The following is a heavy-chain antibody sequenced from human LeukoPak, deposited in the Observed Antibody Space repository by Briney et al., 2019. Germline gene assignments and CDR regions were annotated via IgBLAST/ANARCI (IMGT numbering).Heavy chain of an antibody. V-gene: IGHV4-30-2*01. CDR2: IYHSGST. J-gene: IGHJ5*02. Sequence: PSETLSLTCTVSGVSISSGGYYWSWIRQPPGKGLEWIGYIYHSGSTYYNPSLKSRVTISVDRSKNQFSLKLSSVTAADTAVYYCAREKTGTTFRRWFDPWGQGTLVTVSS. D-gene: IGHD1-7*01. CDR3: AREKTGTTFRRWFDP. CDR1: GVSISSGGYY.